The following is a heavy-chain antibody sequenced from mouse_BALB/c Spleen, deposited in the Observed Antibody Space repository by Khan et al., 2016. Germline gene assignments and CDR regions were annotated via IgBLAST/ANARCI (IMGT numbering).Heavy chain of an antibody. J-gene: IGHJ3*01. Sequence: QVRLQQSGAELARPGASVRLSCKASGYTSANYWMQWVKQRPGQGLEWIGSIYPGDGDTRYSQKFKDKATLTADKSSSSAYMHLSSVASEDSAVXYWAEGLFVYWGQGTLVTVSA. D-gene: IGHD3-3*01. CDR2: IYPGDGDT. CDR1: GYTSANYW. V-gene: IGHV1-87*01. CDR3: AEGLFVY.